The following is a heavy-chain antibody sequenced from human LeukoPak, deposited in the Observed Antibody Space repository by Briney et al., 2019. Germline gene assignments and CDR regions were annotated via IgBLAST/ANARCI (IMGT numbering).Heavy chain of an antibody. CDR2: ISWNSGSI. J-gene: IGHJ4*02. CDR1: GFTFDDYA. D-gene: IGHD3-3*01. CDR3: AREYELDY. V-gene: IGHV3-9*01. Sequence: GGSLRLSCAASGFTFDDYAMHWVRQAPGKGLEWVSGISWNSGSIGYADSVKGRFTISRDNAKTSLYLQMNSLRAEDTAVYYCAREYELDYWGQGTLVTVSS.